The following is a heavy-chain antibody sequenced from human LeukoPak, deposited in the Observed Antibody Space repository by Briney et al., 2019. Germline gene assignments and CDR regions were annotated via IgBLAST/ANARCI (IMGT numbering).Heavy chain of an antibody. Sequence: IIYPRDSDPRYSPSFQRQVTISADTSISTAYLQWSSLKASDTAMYYCARHDVEMATPDYWGQGTLVTVSS. CDR3: ARHDVEMATPDY. J-gene: IGHJ4*02. CDR2: IYPRDSDP. V-gene: IGHV5-51*01. D-gene: IGHD5-24*01.